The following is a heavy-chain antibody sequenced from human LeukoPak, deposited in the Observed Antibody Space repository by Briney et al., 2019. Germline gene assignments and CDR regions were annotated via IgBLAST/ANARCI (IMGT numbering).Heavy chain of an antibody. CDR2: IYTSGST. D-gene: IGHD3-9*01. V-gene: IGHV4-4*07. J-gene: IGHJ5*02. CDR3: ARAGRYYDILTGYFVDNWFDP. CDR1: GGSISSYY. Sequence: SETLSLTCTVSGGSISSYYWSWIRQPAGKGLEWIGRIYTSGSTNYNPSLKSRVTMSVDTSKNQFSLKLSSVTAADTAVYYCARAGRYYDILTGYFVDNWFDPWGQGTLVTVSS.